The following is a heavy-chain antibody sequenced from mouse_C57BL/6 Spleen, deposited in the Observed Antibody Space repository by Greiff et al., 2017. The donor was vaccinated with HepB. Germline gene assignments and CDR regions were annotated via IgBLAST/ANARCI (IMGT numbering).Heavy chain of an antibody. D-gene: IGHD2-4*01. V-gene: IGHV1-82*01. CDR1: GYAFSSSW. CDR2: IYPGDGDT. CDR3: ARAMITTNFDY. Sequence: VQLQQSGPELVKPGASVKISCKASGYAFSSSWMNWVKQRPGKGLEWIGRIYPGDGDTNYNGKFKGKATLTADKSSSTAYMQLSSLTSEDSAVYFCARAMITTNFDYWGQGTTLTVSS. J-gene: IGHJ2*01.